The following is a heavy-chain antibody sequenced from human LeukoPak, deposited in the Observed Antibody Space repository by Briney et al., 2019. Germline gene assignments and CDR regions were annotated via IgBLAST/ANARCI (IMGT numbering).Heavy chain of an antibody. D-gene: IGHD4-23*01. J-gene: IGHJ4*02. CDR3: ARDRSYVGFDY. V-gene: IGHV3-69-1*01. CDR1: GFTFTDYT. Sequence: GGSLGLSCAASGFTFTDYTINWVRQASGKGLEWVSSISTSSNIYYADSVKGRFTVSRDNAKNSVYLQTNSLRAEDTAVYYCARDRSYVGFDYWGQGTLVTVSS. CDR2: ISTSSNI.